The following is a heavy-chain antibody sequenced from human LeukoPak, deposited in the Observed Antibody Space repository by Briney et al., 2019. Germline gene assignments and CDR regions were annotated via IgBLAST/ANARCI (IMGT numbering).Heavy chain of an antibody. CDR3: ARGPNSNWSGLDF. V-gene: IGHV3-74*01. D-gene: IGHD6-6*01. J-gene: IGHJ4*02. CDR1: GFSFSGHW. Sequence: GGSLRLSCTASGFSFSGHWMHRARQLPGKGLVWVSRISPTGSTTSYADSVKCRFTVSRDNAKNTLYLQVNNLRAEDTAVYYCARGPNSNWSGLDFWGQGTLLTVSS. CDR2: ISPTGSTT.